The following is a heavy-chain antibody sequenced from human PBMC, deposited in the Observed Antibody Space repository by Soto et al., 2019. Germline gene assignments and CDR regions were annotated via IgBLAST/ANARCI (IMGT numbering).Heavy chain of an antibody. CDR3: TNSYCGSSTCLGNF. J-gene: IGHJ4*02. CDR1: GYRFSDLG. CDR2: IHAGNGNT. D-gene: IGHD2-21*01. V-gene: IGHV1-3*01. Sequence: QVQLVQSGAEVRKPGASVKVSCKASGYRFSDLGMHWVRQAPGQRLEWMGWIHAGNGNTKYSHKYQGRVTMTRDTSASTAYMELSSLTSEDTALYYCTNSYCGSSTCLGNFWGQGTLVTVPS.